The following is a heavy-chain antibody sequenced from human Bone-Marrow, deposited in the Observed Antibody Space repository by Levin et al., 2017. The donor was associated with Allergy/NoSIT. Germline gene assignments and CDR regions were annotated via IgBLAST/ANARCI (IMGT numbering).Heavy chain of an antibody. J-gene: IGHJ5*02. D-gene: IGHD6-19*01. Sequence: SVKVSCKASGGTFSSYAISWVRQAPGQGLEWMGGIIPIFGTANYAQKFQGRVTITADKSTSTAYMELSSLRSEDTAVYYCARDREGIAVAGTWWFDPWGQGTLVTVSS. CDR1: GGTFSSYA. CDR2: IIPIFGTA. CDR3: ARDREGIAVAGTWWFDP. V-gene: IGHV1-69*06.